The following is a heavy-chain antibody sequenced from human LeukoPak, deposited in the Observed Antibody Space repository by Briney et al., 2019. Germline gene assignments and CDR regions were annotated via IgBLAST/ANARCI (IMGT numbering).Heavy chain of an antibody. D-gene: IGHD3-3*01. CDR3: ARGRYDFWSGYYPGDY. V-gene: IGHV3-48*02. CDR1: GFTFSSYA. CDR2: ISSSSSTI. J-gene: IGHJ4*02. Sequence: GRSLRLSCAASGFTFSSYAMHWVRQAPGKGLEWVSYISSSSSTIYYADSVKGRFTISRDNAKNSLYLQMNSLRDEDTAVYYCARGRYDFWSGYYPGDYWGQGTLVTVSS.